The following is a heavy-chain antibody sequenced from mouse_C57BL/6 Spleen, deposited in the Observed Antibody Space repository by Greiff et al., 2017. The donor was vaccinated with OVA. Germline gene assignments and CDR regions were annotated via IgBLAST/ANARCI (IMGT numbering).Heavy chain of an antibody. V-gene: IGHV1-81*01. CDR3: ARYDYPVYFDY. CDR1: GYTFTSSG. Sequence: VMLVESGAELARPGASVKLSCKASGYTFTSSGISWVKQRTGQGLEWIGEIYPRSGNTYYNEKFKGKATLTADKSSSTAYMELRSLTSEDSAVYFCARYDYPVYFDYWGQGTTLTVSS. D-gene: IGHD2-4*01. J-gene: IGHJ2*01. CDR2: IYPRSGNT.